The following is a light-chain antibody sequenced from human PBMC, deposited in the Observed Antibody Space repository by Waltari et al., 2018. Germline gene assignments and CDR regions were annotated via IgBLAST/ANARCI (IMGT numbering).Light chain of an antibody. Sequence: CRASQSVSYNFLNWYRQKPGQAPRLLIHGAPSRATVIPDRFSGSGSGTDFTLTISRLEPEDFAVYYCQQYDGVVLTFGGGTKVEI. CDR1: QSVSYNF. CDR3: QQYDGVVLT. V-gene: IGKV3-20*01. J-gene: IGKJ4*01. CDR2: GAP.